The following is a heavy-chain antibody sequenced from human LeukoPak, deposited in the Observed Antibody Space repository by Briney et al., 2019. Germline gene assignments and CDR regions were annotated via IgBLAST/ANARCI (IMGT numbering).Heavy chain of an antibody. Sequence: SETLSLTCAVYGGSFSGYYWSWIRQPPGKGLEWIGEINHSGSTTYNPSLKSRVTISVDTSKNQFSLKLSSVTAADTAVYYCARGQGGGGSCWFDPWGQGTLVTVSS. CDR1: GGSFSGYY. V-gene: IGHV4-34*01. CDR2: INHSGST. J-gene: IGHJ5*02. CDR3: ARGQGGGGSCWFDP. D-gene: IGHD3-16*01.